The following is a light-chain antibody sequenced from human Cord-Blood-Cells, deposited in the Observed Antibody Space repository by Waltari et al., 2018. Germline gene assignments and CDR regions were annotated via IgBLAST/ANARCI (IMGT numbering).Light chain of an antibody. CDR3: CSYTGSSTFVV. V-gene: IGLV2-23*03. J-gene: IGLJ2*01. Sequence: QSALTQPASVSGSPGQSITIPCTGTSSDARSSNLVLWYQQHPRNAPKPTIYEGSKRPLGVSKRFSGSKSGNTASLTISGLQAEDEADYYCCSYTGSSTFVVFGGGTKLTVL. CDR1: SSDARSSNL. CDR2: EGS.